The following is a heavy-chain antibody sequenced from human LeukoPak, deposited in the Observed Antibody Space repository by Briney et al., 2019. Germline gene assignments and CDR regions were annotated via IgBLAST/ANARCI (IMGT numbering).Heavy chain of an antibody. V-gene: IGHV3-74*01. CDR3: ARGFTIFGVVNDAFDI. CDR2: IDSDGSST. CDR1: GFTFSDYW. Sequence: PGGSRRLSCAASGFTFSDYWMHWVRQAPGKGLVWVSRIDSDGSSTSNADSVKGRFTISRDNAKNTVYLQMNSLRADDTAVYYCARGFTIFGVVNDAFDIWGQGTMVTVSS. D-gene: IGHD3-3*01. J-gene: IGHJ3*02.